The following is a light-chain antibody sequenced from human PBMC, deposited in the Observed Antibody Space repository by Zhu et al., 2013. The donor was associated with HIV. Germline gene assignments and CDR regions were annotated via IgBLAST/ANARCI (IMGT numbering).Light chain of an antibody. Sequence: ETVLTQSPATLSLSPGERATLSCRASQSVGSYLAWYQQKRGQAPRLLIYNASNRATGIPARFSGSGSGTDFTLTISRLEPEDFAVYYCQQYGSSPGTFGQGTKVEIK. CDR3: QQYGSSPGT. CDR1: QSVGSY. J-gene: IGKJ1*01. CDR2: NAS. V-gene: IGKV3-20*01.